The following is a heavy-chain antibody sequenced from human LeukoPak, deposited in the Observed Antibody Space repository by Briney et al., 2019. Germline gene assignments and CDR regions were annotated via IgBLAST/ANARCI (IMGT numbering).Heavy chain of an antibody. Sequence: PGGSLRLSCAASGFTFGDFYMTWLRQTPGKGPEWLSYISMNGTDMDYADSVRGRFTISRDNAKDTLYLQMNSLRAEDTAVYYCAKESGTVTTPFVDYWGQGTQVTVSS. V-gene: IGHV3-11*01. CDR2: ISMNGTDM. CDR3: AKESGTVTTPFVDY. J-gene: IGHJ4*02. D-gene: IGHD4-17*01. CDR1: GFTFGDFY.